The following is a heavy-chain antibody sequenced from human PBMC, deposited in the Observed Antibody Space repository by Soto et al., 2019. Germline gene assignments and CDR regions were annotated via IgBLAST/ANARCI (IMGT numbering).Heavy chain of an antibody. Sequence: PAGSLRLSCAASGFTFSSYSTNWVRQAPGKGLEWVSSISSSSSYIYYADSVKGRFTISRDNAKNSLYLQMNSLRAEDTAVYYCARDFYDSSGYYFDWFDPWGQGTLVTVSS. CDR3: ARDFYDSSGYYFDWFDP. V-gene: IGHV3-21*01. CDR2: ISSSSSYI. D-gene: IGHD3-22*01. CDR1: GFTFSSYS. J-gene: IGHJ5*02.